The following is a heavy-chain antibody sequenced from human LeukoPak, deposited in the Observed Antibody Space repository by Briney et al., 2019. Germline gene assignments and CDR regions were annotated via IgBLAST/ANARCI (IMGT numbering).Heavy chain of an antibody. J-gene: IGHJ4*02. D-gene: IGHD3-22*01. CDR3: ARGKGGRSDSSGYYPN. Sequence: PSETLSLTCAVYGGSFSGYYWSWIRQPPGKGLEWIGEINHSGSTNYNPSLKSRVTISVDTSNNQFSLKRSSVTAADTAVYYCARGKGGRSDSSGYYPNWGQGTLVTVSS. CDR1: GGSFSGYY. V-gene: IGHV4-34*01. CDR2: INHSGST.